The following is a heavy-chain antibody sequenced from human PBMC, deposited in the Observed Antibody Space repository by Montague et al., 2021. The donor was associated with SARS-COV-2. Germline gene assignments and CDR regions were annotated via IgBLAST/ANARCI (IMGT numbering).Heavy chain of an antibody. J-gene: IGHJ4*02. Sequence: SETLSLTCAVYGGSFSGYYWSWIRQPPGKGLEWIGEINHSGSTNYNPSLKSRVTISVDTSKNQFSLKLSSVTAADTAVYYCARVAESTYYDFWSGYLRFYYFDYWGQGTLATVSS. CDR2: INHSGST. CDR1: GGSFSGYY. V-gene: IGHV4-34*01. CDR3: ARVAESTYYDFWSGYLRFYYFDY. D-gene: IGHD3-3*01.